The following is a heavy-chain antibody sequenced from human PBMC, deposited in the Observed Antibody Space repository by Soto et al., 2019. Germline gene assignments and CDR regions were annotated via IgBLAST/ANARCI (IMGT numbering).Heavy chain of an antibody. Sequence: VGSLRLSCAASGFTFSSYGMHWVRQAPGKGLEWVAVIWYDGSNKYYADSVKGRFTISRDNSKNTLYLQMNSLRAEGTAVYYCARCFPGIAAAGYDYWGQGTLVTVSS. CDR3: ARCFPGIAAAGYDY. CDR1: GFTFSSYG. D-gene: IGHD6-13*01. J-gene: IGHJ4*02. V-gene: IGHV3-33*01. CDR2: IWYDGSNK.